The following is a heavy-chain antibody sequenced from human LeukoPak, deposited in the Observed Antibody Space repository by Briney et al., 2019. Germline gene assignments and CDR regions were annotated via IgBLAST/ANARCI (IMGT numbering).Heavy chain of an antibody. D-gene: IGHD5-24*01. CDR3: ARGGRWLQLDY. J-gene: IGHJ4*02. V-gene: IGHV4-4*07. Sequence: PSETLSLTCTVYGGSISSYYWSWIRQPAGNGLEWIGRIYTSGSTNYNPSLKSRVTISVDKSKNQFSLKLSSVTAADTAVYYCARGGRWLQLDYWGQGTLVTVSS. CDR2: IYTSGST. CDR1: GGSISSYY.